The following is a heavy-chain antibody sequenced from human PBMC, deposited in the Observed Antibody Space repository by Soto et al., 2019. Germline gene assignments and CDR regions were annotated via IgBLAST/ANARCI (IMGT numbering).Heavy chain of an antibody. J-gene: IGHJ6*02. CDR2: IYHSGST. CDR1: GGSISSSNW. CDR3: ERGTTEELYGMDV. V-gene: IGHV4-4*02. D-gene: IGHD4-17*01. Sequence: PSETLSLTCSVSGGSISSSNWWSWVRQPPGKGLEWIGEIYHSGSTNYNPSLKSRVTISVDKSKNQFSLKLSSVTAADTAVYYRERGTTEELYGMDVWGPGTTLTVSS.